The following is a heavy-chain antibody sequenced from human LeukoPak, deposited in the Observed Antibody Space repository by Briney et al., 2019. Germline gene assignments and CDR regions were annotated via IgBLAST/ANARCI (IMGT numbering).Heavy chain of an antibody. CDR3: ATDRCATSCYQLDY. J-gene: IGHJ4*02. CDR2: INPNSGGT. CDR1: GYTFTGYY. Sequence: GASVRVSCKASGYTFTGYYMHWVREAPGQGLEWMGWINPNSGGTNYAQKFQGRVTMTGDTSISTAYMELSRLRSDDTAVYYCATDRCATSCYQLDYWGQGTLVTVSS. D-gene: IGHD2-2*01. V-gene: IGHV1-2*02.